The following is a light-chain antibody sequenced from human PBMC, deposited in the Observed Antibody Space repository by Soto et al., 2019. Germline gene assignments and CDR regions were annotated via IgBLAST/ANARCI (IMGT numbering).Light chain of an antibody. CDR1: QSVLYSSNSKNY. V-gene: IGKV4-1*01. J-gene: IGKJ1*01. Sequence: DIVMTQSPDSLAVSLGERATINCKSSQSVLYSSNSKNYLTWYQHKPGQPPKLLIYWASTRESGVPDRFSGSGSGTDFTLTISSLQAEDVAVYYCQQSYSSPPTFGQGTKVEIK. CDR2: WAS. CDR3: QQSYSSPPT.